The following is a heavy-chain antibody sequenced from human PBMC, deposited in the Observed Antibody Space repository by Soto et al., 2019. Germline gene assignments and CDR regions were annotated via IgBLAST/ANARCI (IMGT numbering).Heavy chain of an antibody. CDR2: ISSSSSYT. Sequence: QVQLVESGGGLVKPGGSLRLSCAAYGFTFSDYYMSWIRQAPGKGLEWVSYISSSSSYTNYADSVKGRFTISRDNAKNSLYLQMNSLTADDTAVYYCARGGETTMVRGVITSWFDPWGQGTLVTVSS. CDR1: GFTFSDYY. D-gene: IGHD3-10*01. J-gene: IGHJ5*02. CDR3: ARGGETTMVRGVITSWFDP. V-gene: IGHV3-11*05.